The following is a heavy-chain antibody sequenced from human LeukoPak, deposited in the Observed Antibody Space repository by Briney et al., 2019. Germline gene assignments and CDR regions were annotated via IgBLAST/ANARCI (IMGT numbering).Heavy chain of an antibody. CDR1: GFTFSDYY. J-gene: IGHJ6*02. Sequence: GGSLRLSCAASGFTFSDYYMSWIRQAPGKGLEWVSAISGSGGSTYYADSVKGRFTISRDNSKNTLYLQMNSLRAEDTAVYYCAKDRGGYGSGSYSPVDYYYYYGMDVWGQGTTVTVSS. V-gene: IGHV3-23*01. CDR3: AKDRGGYGSGSYSPVDYYYYYGMDV. CDR2: ISGSGGST. D-gene: IGHD3-10*01.